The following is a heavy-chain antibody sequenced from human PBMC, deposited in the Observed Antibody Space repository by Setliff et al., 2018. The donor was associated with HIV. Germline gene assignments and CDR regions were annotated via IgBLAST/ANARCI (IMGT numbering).Heavy chain of an antibody. V-gene: IGHV3-74*01. CDR3: ARDRGSYYIN. CDR1: GFIFSDHW. CDR2: IKTDGRTT. J-gene: IGHJ4*02. Sequence: PGGSLRLSCSASGFIFSDHWMHWVRQVPGKGLVWVSRIKTDGRTTNYADFVRGRFTISRDNAKNMVHLQMNSLRAEDTAVYYCARDRGSYYINWGQGTLVTVPQ. D-gene: IGHD3-10*01.